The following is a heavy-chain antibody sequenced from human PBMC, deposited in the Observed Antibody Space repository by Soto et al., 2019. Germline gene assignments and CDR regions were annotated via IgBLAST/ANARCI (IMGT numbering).Heavy chain of an antibody. D-gene: IGHD3-22*01. V-gene: IGHV3-15*07. Sequence: GGSLRLSCAASGFTFSNAWMNWVRQAPGKGLEWVGRIKSKTDGGTTDYAAPVKGRFTISRDDSKNTLYLQMNSLKTEDTAVYYCAAYYDSNDSYRDYYFHYWGQGTLVTVSS. CDR2: IKSKTDGGTT. CDR3: AAYYDSNDSYRDYYFHY. J-gene: IGHJ4*02. CDR1: GFTFSNAW.